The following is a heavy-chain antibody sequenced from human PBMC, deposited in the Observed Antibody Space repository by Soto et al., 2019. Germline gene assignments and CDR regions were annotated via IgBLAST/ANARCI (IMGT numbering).Heavy chain of an antibody. V-gene: IGHV4-34*01. CDR1: GGSFSGYY. D-gene: IGHD3-3*01. Sequence: SETLSLTCAVYGGSFSGYYWSWIRQPPGKWLEWIGEINHSGSTNYNPSLKSRVTISVDTSKNQFSLKLSSVTAADTAVYYCARGPISKLRFLEWLSLPNWFDPWGQGTLVTVSS. J-gene: IGHJ5*02. CDR2: INHSGST. CDR3: ARGPISKLRFLEWLSLPNWFDP.